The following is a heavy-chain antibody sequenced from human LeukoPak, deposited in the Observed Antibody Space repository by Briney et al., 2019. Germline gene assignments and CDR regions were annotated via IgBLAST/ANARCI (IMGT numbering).Heavy chain of an antibody. CDR2: IYHSGST. J-gene: IGHJ6*03. D-gene: IGHD5-12*01. CDR1: GYSISSGYY. V-gene: IGHV4-38-2*02. CDR3: ARERVATMVLDYYMDV. Sequence: SETLSLTCAVSGYSISSGYYWGWIRQPPGKGLEWIGSIYHSGSTYYNPSLKSRVTISVDTSKNQFSLKLSSVTAADTAVYYCARERVATMVLDYYMDVWGKGTTVTVSS.